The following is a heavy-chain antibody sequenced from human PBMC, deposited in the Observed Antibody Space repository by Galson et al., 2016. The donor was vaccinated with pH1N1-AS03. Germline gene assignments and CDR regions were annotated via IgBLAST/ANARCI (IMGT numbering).Heavy chain of an antibody. D-gene: IGHD1-26*01. CDR2: ISHSGST. Sequence: ETLSLTCAVSGYSISSGFHWAWVRQPPSKGLEWIGTISHSGSTYYNPSLKSRVTMSVDTSKNQFSLKLSPVTAADAAVYYCARFSGSYQFDYWGQGTLVTVSS. CDR1: GYSISSGFH. CDR3: ARFSGSYQFDY. V-gene: IGHV4-38-2*01. J-gene: IGHJ4*02.